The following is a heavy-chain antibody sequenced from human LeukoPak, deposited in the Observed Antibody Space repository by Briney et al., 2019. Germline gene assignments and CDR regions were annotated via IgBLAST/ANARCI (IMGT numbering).Heavy chain of an antibody. V-gene: IGHV1-2*02. Sequence: ASVKVSCKAPGYTFTGYYMHWVRQAPGQGLEWMGWINPNSGGTNYAQKFQGRVTMTRDTSISTAHMELSRLRSDDTAMFYCARDDSISPSNAFDIWGQGTMVTVSS. CDR1: GYTFTGYY. D-gene: IGHD6-6*01. CDR3: ARDDSISPSNAFDI. CDR2: INPNSGGT. J-gene: IGHJ3*02.